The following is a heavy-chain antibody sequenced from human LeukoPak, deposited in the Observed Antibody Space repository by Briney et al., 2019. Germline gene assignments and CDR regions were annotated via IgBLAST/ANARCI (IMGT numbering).Heavy chain of an antibody. Sequence: VASVKVSCKASGGTFSSVSFNWVRQAPGQGLEWMGRMIPLLSMSNYAQKFQGRVTITADISTTTVYMELSSLTSDDTAVYYCAREEYGDYKNYFDYWGQGTLVTVSS. CDR2: MIPLLSMS. CDR3: AREEYGDYKNYFDY. D-gene: IGHD4-17*01. V-gene: IGHV1-69*04. CDR1: GGTFSSVS. J-gene: IGHJ4*02.